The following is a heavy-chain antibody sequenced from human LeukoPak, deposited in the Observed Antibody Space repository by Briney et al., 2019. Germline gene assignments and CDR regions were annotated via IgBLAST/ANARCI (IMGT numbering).Heavy chain of an antibody. J-gene: IGHJ4*02. CDR2: TFYRSKWYN. CDR3: AREAAAGWVDY. Sequence: SQTLSLTCAISGDTVSSNSGVWTWIRQSPSRGFEWLGRTFYRSKWYNHYAVSVKSRITINPVTSKNQFSLQLNSVTPGDTAVYYCAREAAAGWVDYWGQGTLVTVSS. D-gene: IGHD6-13*01. CDR1: GDTVSSNSGV. V-gene: IGHV6-1*01.